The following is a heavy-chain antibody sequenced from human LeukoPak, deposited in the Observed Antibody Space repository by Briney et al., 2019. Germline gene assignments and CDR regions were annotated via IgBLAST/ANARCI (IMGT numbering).Heavy chain of an antibody. J-gene: IGHJ4*02. D-gene: IGHD6-19*01. Sequence: SETLSLTCTVSGGSISSGGYYWSWIRQHPGKGLEWIGYIYYSGSTYYNPSLKSRVTISVDTSKNQFSLKLSSVTAADTAVYYCAKSRGVAVPASLDYWGQGTLVTVSS. V-gene: IGHV4-31*03. CDR1: GGSISSGGYY. CDR2: IYYSGST. CDR3: AKSRGVAVPASLDY.